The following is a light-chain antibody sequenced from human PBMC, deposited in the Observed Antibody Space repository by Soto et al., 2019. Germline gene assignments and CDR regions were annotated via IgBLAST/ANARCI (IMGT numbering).Light chain of an antibody. CDR1: QSAMSN. J-gene: IGKJ1*01. Sequence: EIVMTPSPATLSVSPGERVTLSCRASQSAMSNLAWYQQKPGQAPRLLISGASSRAAGIPDRFRGSGSGTDFTLTINRLEPEDFAVYYCQQYVTSRRTFGPGTKVDI. V-gene: IGKV3-20*01. CDR3: QQYVTSRRT. CDR2: GAS.